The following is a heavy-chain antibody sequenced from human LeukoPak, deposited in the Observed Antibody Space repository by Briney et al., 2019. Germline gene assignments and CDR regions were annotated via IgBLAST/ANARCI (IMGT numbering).Heavy chain of an antibody. V-gene: IGHV4-34*01. Sequence: SETLSLTCAVYGGSFSGYYWSWIRQPPGKGLEWIGEINHSGSTNYNPSLKSRVTISVDTSKNQFSLKLSSVTAADTAVYYCARGAVSGTSFEYWGQGTLVTVSS. CDR2: INHSGST. CDR1: GGSFSGYY. J-gene: IGHJ4*02. D-gene: IGHD6-19*01. CDR3: ARGAVSGTSFEY.